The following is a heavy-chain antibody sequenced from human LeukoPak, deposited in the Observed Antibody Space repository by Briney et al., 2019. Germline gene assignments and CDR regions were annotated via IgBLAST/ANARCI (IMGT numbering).Heavy chain of an antibody. CDR2: ISGSGGST. Sequence: SGGSLRLSCAASGFTFSSYAMSWVRQAPGKGLEWVSAISGSGGSTYYADSVKGRFTISRDNSKNTLHLQMNSLRAEDTAVYYCAKDQNFDWVPHDYWGQGTLVTVSS. D-gene: IGHD3-9*01. J-gene: IGHJ4*02. V-gene: IGHV3-23*01. CDR3: AKDQNFDWVPHDY. CDR1: GFTFSSYA.